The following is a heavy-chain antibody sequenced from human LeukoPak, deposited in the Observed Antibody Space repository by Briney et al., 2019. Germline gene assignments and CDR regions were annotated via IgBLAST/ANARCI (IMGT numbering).Heavy chain of an antibody. J-gene: IGHJ4*02. CDR1: GYTFTSYD. Sequence: EASVKVSCKASGYTFTSYDINWVRQATGQGLEWMGWMNPNSGNTGYAQKFQGRVTMTRNTSISTAYMELSSLRSEDTAVYYCARVYCTNGVCYTGSFDYWGQGTLVTVSS. CDR3: ARVYCTNGVCYTGSFDY. CDR2: MNPNSGNT. V-gene: IGHV1-8*01. D-gene: IGHD2-8*01.